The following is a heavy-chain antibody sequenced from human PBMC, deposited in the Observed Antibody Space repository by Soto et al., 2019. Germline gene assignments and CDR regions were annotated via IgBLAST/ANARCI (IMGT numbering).Heavy chain of an antibody. Sequence: EVQLLETGGGLIQPGGSLRLSCAASGFSVSVTYMSWVRQTPGKGLEWVSVIYAGGTTSYSDSVKGRFTVSRDNSKNTLFLHMNGLRAEDTAFYYCAKSANIWYPVFDYWGQGILVTVSS. V-gene: IGHV3-53*02. J-gene: IGHJ4*02. D-gene: IGHD6-13*01. CDR3: AKSANIWYPVFDY. CDR1: GFSVSVTY. CDR2: IYAGGTT.